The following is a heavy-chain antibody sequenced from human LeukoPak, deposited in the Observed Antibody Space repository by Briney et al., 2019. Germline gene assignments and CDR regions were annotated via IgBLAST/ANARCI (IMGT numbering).Heavy chain of an antibody. CDR3: ASADGSGYRYY. D-gene: IGHD3-22*01. Sequence: GGSLRLSCVASEYTFSNYAMSWVRQARGKGLEGVSSIDSGGGSTYYADSVKGRFTISRDNSKNTLYLQMNSLRAEDTAIYYCASADGSGYRYYWGQGTLVTVSS. V-gene: IGHV3-23*01. J-gene: IGHJ4*02. CDR2: IDSGGGST. CDR1: EYTFSNYA.